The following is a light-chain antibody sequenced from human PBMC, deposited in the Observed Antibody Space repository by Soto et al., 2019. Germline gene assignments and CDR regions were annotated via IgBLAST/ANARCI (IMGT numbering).Light chain of an antibody. J-gene: IGKJ4*01. CDR1: QSVGRF. CDR3: QQRTARNPLT. CDR2: SAS. Sequence: IVLTQSPATLSLAPGDAATLSCRASQSVGRFVAWYQQKPGQAPRLLIYSASERATGIPGRVTVGGYGPAFPLTISRLEHEDFAIYYCQQRTARNPLTFGGGT. V-gene: IGKV3-11*01.